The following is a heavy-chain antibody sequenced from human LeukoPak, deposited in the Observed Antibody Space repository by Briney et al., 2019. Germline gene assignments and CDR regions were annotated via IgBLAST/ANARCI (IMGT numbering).Heavy chain of an antibody. CDR2: IRYDGGNK. Sequence: GGSLRLSCTASGFTFSDYVMNWVRQAPGKGLEWVALIRYDGGNKYYADSAKGRFTISRDNSKNTLYLQMNSLRAEDTAVYYCARDQGSRFSNVLLWFGESIDGMDVWGQGTTVTVSS. CDR1: GFTFSDYV. CDR3: ARDQGSRFSNVLLWFGESIDGMDV. J-gene: IGHJ6*02. V-gene: IGHV3-30*02. D-gene: IGHD3-10*01.